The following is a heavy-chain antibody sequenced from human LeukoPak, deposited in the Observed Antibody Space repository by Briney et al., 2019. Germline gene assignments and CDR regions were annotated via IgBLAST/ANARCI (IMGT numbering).Heavy chain of an antibody. J-gene: IGHJ5*02. CDR2: INSDGINT. D-gene: IGHD3-22*01. CDR1: GQRANLHT. CDR3: ARDLGQYYDTSDNWFDP. V-gene: IGHV3-74*01. Sequence: PGGSLRLSCATSGQRANLHTLNWVRQAPGKGLEWVSRINSDGINTSYADSVKGRFTISRDNAKNTLNLQMNSLRAEDTAVYYCARDLGQYYDTSDNWFDPWGQGTLVTVSS.